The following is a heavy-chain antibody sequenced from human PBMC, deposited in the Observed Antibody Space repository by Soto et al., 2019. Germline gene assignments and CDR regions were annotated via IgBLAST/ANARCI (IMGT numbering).Heavy chain of an antibody. D-gene: IGHD2-15*01. J-gene: IGHJ6*01. V-gene: IGHV1-18*04. CDR1: GYTFTSYG. Sequence: ASVKVSCKASGYTFTSYGISWVRQAPGQGLEWMGWISAYNGNTNYAQKLQGRVTMTTDTSTSTAYMELRSLRSDDTAVYYCARDRAIVVVVAATYYYYYGIEVWRKERPFSVSS. CDR3: ARDRAIVVVVAATYYYYYGIEV. CDR2: ISAYNGNT.